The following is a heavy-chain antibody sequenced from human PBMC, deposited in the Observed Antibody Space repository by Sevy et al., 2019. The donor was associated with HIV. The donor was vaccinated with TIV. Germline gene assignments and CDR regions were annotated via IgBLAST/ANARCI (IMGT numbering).Heavy chain of an antibody. D-gene: IGHD2-15*01. CDR3: ARVIPDCSGGSCSHYFDY. V-gene: IGHV4-4*02. J-gene: IGHJ4*02. CDR1: GGSISSSNW. Sequence: SETLSLTCAVSGGSISSSNWWSWVRQPPGKGLEWIGEIYPSGSTNYNPSLKSRVTISVDKSKNQFSLKLSSVTAADTAVYYCARVIPDCSGGSCSHYFDYWGQGTLVTVSS. CDR2: IYPSGST.